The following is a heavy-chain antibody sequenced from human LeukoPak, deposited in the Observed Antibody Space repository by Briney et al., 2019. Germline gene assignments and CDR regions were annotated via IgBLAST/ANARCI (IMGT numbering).Heavy chain of an antibody. V-gene: IGHV1-69*02. Sequence: SVKVSCKASGGTFSSYTISWVRQAPGQGLEWMGRIIPILGIANYAQKFQGRVTITADKSTSTAYMELSSLRSEDTAVYYCARGGITGTRNYYYYYMDVWGKGTTVTVSS. D-gene: IGHD1-7*01. CDR1: GGTFSSYT. CDR3: ARGGITGTRNYYYYYMDV. J-gene: IGHJ6*03. CDR2: IIPILGIA.